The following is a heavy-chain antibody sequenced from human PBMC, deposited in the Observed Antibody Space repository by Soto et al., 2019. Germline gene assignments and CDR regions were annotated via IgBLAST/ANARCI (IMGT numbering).Heavy chain of an antibody. V-gene: IGHV4-31*03. CDR3: WVGDVFWSGYPEAFDI. J-gene: IGHJ3*02. CDR1: GGAISSGGYY. D-gene: IGHD3-3*01. CDR2: IYYSGST. Sequence: PSETQSLTYTVSGGAISSGGYYWSWIRQHPGKGLEWIGYIYYSGSTYYNPSLKSRVTISVDTSKNQFSLKLSSVTAADTAVYYCWVGDVFWSGYPEAFDIWGQGTMVTVSS.